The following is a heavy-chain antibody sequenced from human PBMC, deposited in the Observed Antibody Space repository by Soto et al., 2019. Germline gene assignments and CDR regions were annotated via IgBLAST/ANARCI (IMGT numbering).Heavy chain of an antibody. CDR3: ARCNHSTMILVNGFDS. CDR1: GYTFTSYG. V-gene: IGHV1-18*04. CDR2: ISAYNGNT. Sequence: DSVKASCTASGYTFTSYGISWVRQAPGQGLAWMGWISAYNGNTNYAQKLQGRVTMTTDTSTSTAYMELRSLRSDDTAVYYCARCNHSTMILVNGFDSWGQGTLVTVSS. J-gene: IGHJ5*01. D-gene: IGHD3-22*01.